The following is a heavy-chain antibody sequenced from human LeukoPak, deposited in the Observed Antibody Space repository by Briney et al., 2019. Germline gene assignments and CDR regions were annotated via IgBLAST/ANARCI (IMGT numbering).Heavy chain of an antibody. J-gene: IGHJ3*02. Sequence: SETLSLTCAVYGGSFSGYYWNWICQPPGKALEWIGEIDHSGSTKYNPSLKRRITISVDTSKNQFSLRLTSVTAADTAVYYCARAKLGDPVAFDIWGQGTSVTVSS. CDR1: GGSFSGYY. CDR2: IDHSGST. D-gene: IGHD3-10*01. V-gene: IGHV4-34*01. CDR3: ARAKLGDPVAFDI.